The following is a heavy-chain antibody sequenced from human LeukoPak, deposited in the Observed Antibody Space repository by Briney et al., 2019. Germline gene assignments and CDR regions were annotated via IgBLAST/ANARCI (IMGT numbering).Heavy chain of an antibody. V-gene: IGHV4-59*08. Sequence: SETLSLTRTVSGGSISGYYWSWIRQPPGKGLEWIGFIYYSGSSYYNPSLKSRVTMSVDTSKNQFSLKLSSVTAADTAVYYCARWGPRVAATDYWGQGTLVTVSS. CDR3: ARWGPRVAATDY. J-gene: IGHJ4*02. CDR2: IYYSGSS. CDR1: GGSISGYY. D-gene: IGHD6-13*01.